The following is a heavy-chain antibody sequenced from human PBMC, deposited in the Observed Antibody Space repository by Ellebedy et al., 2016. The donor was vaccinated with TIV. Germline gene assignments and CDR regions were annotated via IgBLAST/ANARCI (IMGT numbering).Heavy chain of an antibody. J-gene: IGHJ6*02. CDR3: AREEWFGELGTGGMDV. D-gene: IGHD3-10*01. CDR2: IFHRGSS. CDR1: GTSVSGGSYY. Sequence: SETLSLTCTVSGTSVSGGSYYWTWIRQPPGKGREWIGYIFHRGSSNYSPYLKSPATMSLDTSKNQFSLRLTSVTPADTAVYYCAREEWFGELGTGGMDVWGQGTTVTVSS. V-gene: IGHV4-61*01.